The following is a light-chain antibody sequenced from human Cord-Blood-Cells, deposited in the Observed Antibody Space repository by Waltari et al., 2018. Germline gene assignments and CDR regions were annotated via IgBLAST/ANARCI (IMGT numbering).Light chain of an antibody. CDR2: EGS. CDR1: RSDVGSYNL. J-gene: IGLJ2*01. V-gene: IGLV2-23*01. CDR3: CSYAGSSTLV. Sequence: QSALTQPASVSWSPGPLFTISCTGTRSDVGSYNLVSWYKQHPGKAPKPMIYEGSKRPSGVSNRFSGAKSGNTASRTISGLQAEDEADYYCCSYAGSSTLVFGGGTKLTVL.